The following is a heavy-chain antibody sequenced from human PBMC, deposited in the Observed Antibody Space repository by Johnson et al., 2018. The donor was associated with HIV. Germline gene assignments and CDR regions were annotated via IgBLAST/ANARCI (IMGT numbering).Heavy chain of an antibody. J-gene: IGHJ3*02. CDR1: GFTFRNAW. V-gene: IGHV3-15*05. Sequence: EVQLVESGGGLVKPGGSLRLSCAASGFTFRNAWMSWVRQAPGKGLEWVGRIKSKSDGGTTDYAAPVKGRFTISRDNAKDSLYLQMNSLRAEDTALYYCARELTYYYGSGSYPSGLDAFDIWGQGTMVTVSS. D-gene: IGHD3-10*01. CDR3: ARELTYYYGSGSYPSGLDAFDI. CDR2: IKSKSDGGTT.